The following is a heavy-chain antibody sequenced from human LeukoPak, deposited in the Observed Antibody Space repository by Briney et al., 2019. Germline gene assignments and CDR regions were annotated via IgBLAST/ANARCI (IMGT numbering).Heavy chain of an antibody. CDR2: IYHSGST. J-gene: IGHJ4*02. V-gene: IGHV4-61*01. CDR1: GGSVSSDSYY. Sequence: SETLSLTCTVSGGSVSSDSYYWSWIRRPPGKGLEWIGYIYHSGSTNYIPSLKGRVTISVDTSKNQFFLKLSSVTAADTAVYYCARDGGMLRGLIDSWGQGTLVTVSS. D-gene: IGHD3-10*01. CDR3: ARDGGMLRGLIDS.